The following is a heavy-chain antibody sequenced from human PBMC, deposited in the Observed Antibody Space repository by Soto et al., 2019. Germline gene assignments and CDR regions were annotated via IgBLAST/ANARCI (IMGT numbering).Heavy chain of an antibody. CDR1: GGSISSSSYY. V-gene: IGHV4-39*01. CDR2: IYYSGST. Sequence: QLQLQESGPGLVKPSETLSLTCTVSGGSISSSSYYWGWIRQPPGKGREWIGGIYYSGSTYYNPSLKSRVTKAEDTCKNQFSLKLSSVTAADTAVYYCASRDCSSTSCYFSYDYMDVWGKGTTVTVSS. J-gene: IGHJ6*03. D-gene: IGHD2-2*01. CDR3: ASRDCSSTSCYFSYDYMDV.